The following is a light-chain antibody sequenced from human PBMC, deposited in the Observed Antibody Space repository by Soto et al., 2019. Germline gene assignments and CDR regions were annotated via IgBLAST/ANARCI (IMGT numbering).Light chain of an antibody. J-gene: IGLJ2*01. CDR1: TSNIGKNY. V-gene: IGLV1-51*01. CDR2: NND. Sequence: QSVLPQPPSVSAAPGQEVSISCSGSTSNIGKNYVSWYQQVPGSAPKLLIYNNDKRPTGIPDRFSGSKSGTSAALDITGLQSGDEADYYCGTWDSSLSGVVFGGGTKLTVL. CDR3: GTWDSSLSGVV.